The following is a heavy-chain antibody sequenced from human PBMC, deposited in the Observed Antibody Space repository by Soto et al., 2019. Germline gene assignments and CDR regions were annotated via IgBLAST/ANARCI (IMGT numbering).Heavy chain of an antibody. V-gene: IGHV5-51*01. J-gene: IGHJ3*02. Sequence: GESLKISCKGSGYSFTSYWIGWVRQMPGKGLEWMGIIYPGDSDTRYSPSFQGQVTISADKSISTAYLQWSSLKALDTAMYYCARPLPTAIFAFDIWGQGTMVTVSS. D-gene: IGHD4-17*01. CDR1: GYSFTSYW. CDR2: IYPGDSDT. CDR3: ARPLPTAIFAFDI.